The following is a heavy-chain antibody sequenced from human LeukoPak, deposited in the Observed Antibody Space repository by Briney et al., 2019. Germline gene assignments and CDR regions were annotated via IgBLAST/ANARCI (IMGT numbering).Heavy chain of an antibody. D-gene: IGHD2-21*02. CDR2: ISAYNGST. Sequence: ASVKVSCKASGYTFTSYGISWARQAPGQGLEWMGWISAYNGSTNYAQKFQGRVTMTRNTSISTAYMELSSLRSEDTAVYYCARGRRRGGDCSDYWGQGTLVTVSS. V-gene: IGHV1-18*01. CDR1: GYTFTSYG. CDR3: ARGRRRGGDCSDY. J-gene: IGHJ4*02.